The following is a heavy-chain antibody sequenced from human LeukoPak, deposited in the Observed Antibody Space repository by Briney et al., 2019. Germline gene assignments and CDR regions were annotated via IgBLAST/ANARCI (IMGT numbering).Heavy chain of an antibody. Sequence: SETLSLTCTVSGGSTSSYYWSWIRQPPGKGLEWIGYIYYSGSTNYNPSLKSRVTISVDTSKNQFSLKLSSVTAADTAVYYCARGSTSYYYGMDVWGQGTTVTVSS. CDR3: ARGSTSYYYGMDV. V-gene: IGHV4-59*01. J-gene: IGHJ6*02. CDR1: GGSTSSYY. D-gene: IGHD2-2*01. CDR2: IYYSGST.